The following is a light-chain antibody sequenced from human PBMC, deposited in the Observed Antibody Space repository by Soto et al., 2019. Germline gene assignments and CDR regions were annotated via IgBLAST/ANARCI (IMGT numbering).Light chain of an antibody. CDR2: GAS. Sequence: MTQSPSSLSAYVGDRVTLSCRASESISNNIAWYQQKLGQPPRLLFYGASTRATGVPGRFSGSGSGTEFTLSISSLQSEDLAVYYCQQHSDWPLTFGGRTKVDI. CDR3: QQHSDWPLT. J-gene: IGKJ4*01. CDR1: ESISNN. V-gene: IGKV3-15*01.